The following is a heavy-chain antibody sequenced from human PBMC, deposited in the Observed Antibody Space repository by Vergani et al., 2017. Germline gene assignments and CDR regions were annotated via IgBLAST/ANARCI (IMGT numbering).Heavy chain of an antibody. D-gene: IGHD3-3*01. Sequence: QVQLQESGPGLVKPSQTLSLTCTVSGGSITSGGYYWSWTRQHPGKGLEWIGYIYYSGSTNYNPSLKSRVTISVDTSKNQFSLKLSSVTAADTAVYYCARDQGDFWSPVLGGMDVWGQGTTVTVSS. CDR2: IYYSGST. J-gene: IGHJ6*02. CDR1: GGSITSGGYY. CDR3: ARDQGDFWSPVLGGMDV. V-gene: IGHV4-31*03.